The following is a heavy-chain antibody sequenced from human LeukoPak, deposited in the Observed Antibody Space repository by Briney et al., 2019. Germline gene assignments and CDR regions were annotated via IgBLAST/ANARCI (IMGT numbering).Heavy chain of an antibody. Sequence: MPSETLSLTRTVSGGSITNTADYWGWIRQPPGKGLEWIGSIYYSGSTNYNPSLKSRVTISVDTSKNQFSLKLSSVTAADTAVYYCARAAGSWPPFDYWGQGTLVTVSS. D-gene: IGHD6-13*01. CDR2: IYYSGST. CDR1: GGSITNTADY. CDR3: ARAAGSWPPFDY. V-gene: IGHV4-39*07. J-gene: IGHJ4*02.